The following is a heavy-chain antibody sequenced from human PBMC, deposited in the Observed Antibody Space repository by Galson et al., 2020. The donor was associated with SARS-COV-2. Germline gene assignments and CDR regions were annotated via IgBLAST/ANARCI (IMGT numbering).Heavy chain of an antibody. Sequence: GESLKISCAAAGFTFTTYAMSWVRQAPGKGLEWVSAVSGIGANTYYADSVKGRFTIFRDNSKNTVDLQMNSLRAEDTAVYYCAKGKWLDYWGQGTLVTVSS. CDR2: VSGIGANT. CDR1: GFTFTTYA. D-gene: IGHD2-8*01. CDR3: AKGKWLDY. J-gene: IGHJ4*02. V-gene: IGHV3-23*01.